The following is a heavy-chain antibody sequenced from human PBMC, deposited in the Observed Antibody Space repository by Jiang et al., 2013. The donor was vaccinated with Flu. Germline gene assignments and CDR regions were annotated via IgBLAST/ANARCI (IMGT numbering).Heavy chain of an antibody. CDR3: TLSDFYDTTGYYFTYF. CDR2: IKSKTDGGTA. D-gene: IGHD3-22*01. J-gene: IGHJ4*02. V-gene: IGHV3-15*01. Sequence: ERVGHIKSKTDGGTADYAAPVKGRFTISRDDSKNTLYLQMNSLKTEDTAVYYCTLSDFYDTTGYYFTYFWGQGTLVTVSS.